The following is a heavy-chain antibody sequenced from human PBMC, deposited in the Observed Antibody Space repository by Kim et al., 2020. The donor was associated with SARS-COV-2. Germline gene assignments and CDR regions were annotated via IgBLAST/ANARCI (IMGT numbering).Heavy chain of an antibody. J-gene: IGHJ4*02. CDR2: ISSSGSYI. CDR1: GFTFSTYS. CDR3: ARIPSVTTQEDY. Sequence: GGSLRLSCAASGFTFSTYSMNWVRQAPGKGLEWVSSISSSGSYISYADSVKGRFSISRDNAKNSLYLQMNSLRAEDTAVYYCARIPSVTTQEDYWGQGTLVTVSS. D-gene: IGHD4-17*01. V-gene: IGHV3-21*01.